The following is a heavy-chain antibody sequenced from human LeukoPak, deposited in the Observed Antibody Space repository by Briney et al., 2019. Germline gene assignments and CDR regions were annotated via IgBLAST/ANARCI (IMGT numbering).Heavy chain of an antibody. J-gene: IGHJ4*02. CDR1: GGSISSSSYY. Sequence: PSETLSLTCTVSGGSISSSSYYWGWIRQPPGKGLEWIGSIYYSGSTNYNPSLKSRVTISVDTSKNQFSLKLSSVTAADTAVYYCARGHPPPDYWGQGTLVTVSS. CDR3: ARGHPPPDY. V-gene: IGHV4-39*07. CDR2: IYYSGST.